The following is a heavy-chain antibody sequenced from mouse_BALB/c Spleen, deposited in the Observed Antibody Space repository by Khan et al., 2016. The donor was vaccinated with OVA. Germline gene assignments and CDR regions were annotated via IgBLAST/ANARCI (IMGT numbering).Heavy chain of an antibody. J-gene: IGHJ4*01. CDR2: INTHSGVP. CDR3: ASGGAAYYRDDGGAMEY. V-gene: IGHV9-4*02. D-gene: IGHD2-14*01. Sequence: QIQLVQSGPELKKPGETVRISCKASGYTFTTAGIQWVQKMPGKGLKWIGWINTHSGVPKYAKEFKGRFAFSLKISVSTQYLQIINLKDADAATYFCASGGAAYYRDDGGAMEYWGQGTLVTVSS. CDR1: GYTFTTAG.